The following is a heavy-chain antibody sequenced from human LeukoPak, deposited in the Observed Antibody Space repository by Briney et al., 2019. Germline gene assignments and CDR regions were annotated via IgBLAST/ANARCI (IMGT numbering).Heavy chain of an antibody. Sequence: GGSLRLSCAASGFSFSSYWRHWVRQAPGKGLVWGSRVNNDGSTTNYADSVKGRFTISRDNTKNTLYLQMNRLRAEDTAVYFCLAAAGTIGWGQGTLVTVSS. CDR1: GFSFSSYW. V-gene: IGHV3-74*01. CDR2: VNNDGSTT. J-gene: IGHJ4*02. CDR3: LAAAGTIG. D-gene: IGHD6-13*01.